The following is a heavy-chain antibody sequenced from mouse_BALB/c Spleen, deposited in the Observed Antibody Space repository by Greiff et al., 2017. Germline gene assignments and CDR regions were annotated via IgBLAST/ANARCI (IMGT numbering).Heavy chain of an antibody. J-gene: IGHJ1*01. CDR3: ARDGDYYGSSYWYFDV. D-gene: IGHD1-1*01. V-gene: IGHV1-87*01. CDR1: GYTFTSYW. Sequence: QVQLKQSGAELARPGASVKLSCKASGYTFTSYWMQWVKQRPGQGLEWIGAIYPGDGDTRYTQKFKGKATLTADKSSSTAYMQLSSLASEDSAVYYCARDGDYYGSSYWYFDVWGAGTTVTVSS. CDR2: IYPGDGDT.